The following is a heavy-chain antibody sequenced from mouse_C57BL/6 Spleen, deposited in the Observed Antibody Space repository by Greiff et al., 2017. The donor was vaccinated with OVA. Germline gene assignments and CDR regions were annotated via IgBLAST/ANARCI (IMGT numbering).Heavy chain of an antibody. V-gene: IGHV1-26*01. Sequence: EVQLQQSGPELVKPGASVKISCKASGYTFTDYYMNWVKQSHGKSLEWIGDINPNNGGTSYNQKFKGKATLTVDKSSSTAYMKLRSLTSEDSAVYYCARRGWLLRYFDVWGTGTTVTVSS. J-gene: IGHJ1*03. CDR2: INPNNGGT. CDR3: ARRGWLLRYFDV. CDR1: GYTFTDYY. D-gene: IGHD2-3*01.